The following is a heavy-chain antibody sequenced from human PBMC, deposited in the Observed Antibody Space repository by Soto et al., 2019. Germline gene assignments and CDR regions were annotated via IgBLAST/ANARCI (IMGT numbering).Heavy chain of an antibody. J-gene: IGHJ4*02. CDR3: ASGYYYDSSGYYQVY. CDR1: GGSISSSNW. V-gene: IGHV4-4*02. D-gene: IGHD3-22*01. Sequence: QVQLQESGPGLVKPSGTLSLTCAVSGGSISSSNWWSWVRQPPGKGLEWIGEIYHSGSTKYNQSLKRRVTISVDKSKNQFSLKLSSVTAADTAVYYCASGYYYDSSGYYQVYWGQGTLVTVSS. CDR2: IYHSGST.